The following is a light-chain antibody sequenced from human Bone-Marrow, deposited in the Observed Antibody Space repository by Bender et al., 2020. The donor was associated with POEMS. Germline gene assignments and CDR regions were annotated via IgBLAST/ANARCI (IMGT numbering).Light chain of an antibody. Sequence: QSALSQPRSVSGSPGQSVTISCTGTTSNVGGYDYVSWYQHHPGKAPKLIIYDVSERPSGVPDRFSASKSGNTASLTISGLQSDDEAIYFCVAWDASLNGWVFGGGTKLTVL. CDR3: VAWDASLNGWV. CDR2: DVS. CDR1: TSNVGGYDY. V-gene: IGLV2-11*01. J-gene: IGLJ3*02.